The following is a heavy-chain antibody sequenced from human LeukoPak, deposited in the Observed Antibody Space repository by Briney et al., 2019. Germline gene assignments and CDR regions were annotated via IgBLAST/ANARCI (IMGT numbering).Heavy chain of an antibody. D-gene: IGHD3-16*01. CDR3: ARGGGPFDY. V-gene: IGHV3-21*01. CDR1: GFTFSSYS. J-gene: IGHJ4*02. CDR2: ISSSSSYI. Sequence: GGSLRLSCAASGFTFSSYSMNWVRQAPGKGLEWVSSISSSSSYIYHADSVKGRFTISRDNAKNSLYLQMNSLRAEDTAVYYCARGGGPFDYWGQGTLVTVSS.